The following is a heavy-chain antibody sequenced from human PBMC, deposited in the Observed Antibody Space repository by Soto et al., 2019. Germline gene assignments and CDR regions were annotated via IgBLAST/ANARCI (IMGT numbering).Heavy chain of an antibody. CDR2: IYYSGST. V-gene: IGHV4-61*01. D-gene: IGHD3-3*01. J-gene: IGHJ3*02. CDR1: GGYVIGGSGC. CDR3: ARIPKYYDFWSGYLGDDAFDI. Sequence: ASVTLCVTCTVAGGYVIGGSGCWSWIQKPPGKGLEWIGYIYYSGSTNYNPSLKSRVTISVDTSKNQFSLKLSSVTAADTAVHYCARIPKYYDFWSGYLGDDAFDIWGQGTMVTVSS.